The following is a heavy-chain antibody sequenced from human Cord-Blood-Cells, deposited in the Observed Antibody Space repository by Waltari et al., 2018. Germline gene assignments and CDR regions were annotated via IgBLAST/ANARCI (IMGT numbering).Heavy chain of an antibody. V-gene: IGHV3-30-3*01. D-gene: IGHD5-12*01. CDR2: ISYDGSNK. CDR1: GFTFSSYA. CDR3: ARDRDGYNNWFDP. J-gene: IGHJ5*02. Sequence: QVQLVESGGGVVQPGRSLRLSCAASGFTFSSYAMHWVRQGPGKGREWVAGISYDGSNKDYAGSVKGRFTISRDNSKNTLYLQMNSLRAEDTAVYYCARDRDGYNNWFDPWGQGTLVTVSS.